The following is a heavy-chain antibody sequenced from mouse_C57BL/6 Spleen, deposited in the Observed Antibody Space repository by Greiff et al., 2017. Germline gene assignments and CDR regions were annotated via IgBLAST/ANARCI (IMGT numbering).Heavy chain of an antibody. V-gene: IGHV5-6*01. CDR1: GFTFSSYG. CDR2: ISSGGSYT. D-gene: IGHD2-1*01. J-gene: IGHJ4*01. Sequence: EVQVVESGGDLVKPGGSLKLSCAASGFTFSSYGMSWVRQTPDKRLEWVATISSGGSYTYYPDSVKGRFTISRDNAKNTLYLQMSSLKSEDTAMYYCARHKIYYGNYEGYAMDYWCQGTSVTVSS. CDR3: ARHKIYYGNYEGYAMDY.